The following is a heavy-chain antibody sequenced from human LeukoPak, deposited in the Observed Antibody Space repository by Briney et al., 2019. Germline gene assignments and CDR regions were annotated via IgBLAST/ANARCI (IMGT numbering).Heavy chain of an antibody. CDR1: GFTFSNYG. CDR3: AKGTFDDSSGYSFDY. V-gene: IGHV3-30*02. Sequence: PGGSLRLSCAGSGFTFSNYGMHWVRQAPGKGLEWVAFIRYDGSNKYYADSVKGRFTISRDNSKNTLYLQMNSLRAEDTAVYYCAKGTFDDSSGYSFDYWGQGTLVTVSS. D-gene: IGHD3-22*01. J-gene: IGHJ4*02. CDR2: IRYDGSNK.